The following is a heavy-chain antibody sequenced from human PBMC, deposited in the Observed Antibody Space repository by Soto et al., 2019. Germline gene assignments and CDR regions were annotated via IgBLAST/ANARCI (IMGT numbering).Heavy chain of an antibody. Sequence: PGGSLRLSCAASGFTFSSYSMNWVRQAPGKGLEWVSSISSSSSYIYYADSVKGRFTISRDNAKNSLYLQMNSLRAEDTAVYYCARGTPYSSGWFASTTYNWFDPWGQGTPVTVSS. V-gene: IGHV3-21*04. CDR3: ARGTPYSSGWFASTTYNWFDP. D-gene: IGHD6-19*01. CDR2: ISSSSSYI. CDR1: GFTFSSYS. J-gene: IGHJ5*02.